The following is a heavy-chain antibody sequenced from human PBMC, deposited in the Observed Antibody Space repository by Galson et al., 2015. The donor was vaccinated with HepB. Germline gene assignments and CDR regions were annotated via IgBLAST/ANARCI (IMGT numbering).Heavy chain of an antibody. CDR1: GFTFSSYS. CDR3: ARGSRGWIWFGEFLFDY. D-gene: IGHD3-10*01. Sequence: SLRLSCAASGFTFSSYSMHWVRQAPGKGLEWVAVIWYDGSNKYYADSVKGRFTISRDNSKNTLYLQMNSLSAEDTAVYYCARGSRGWIWFGEFLFDYWGQGTLVTVSS. V-gene: IGHV3-33*08. CDR2: IWYDGSNK. J-gene: IGHJ4*02.